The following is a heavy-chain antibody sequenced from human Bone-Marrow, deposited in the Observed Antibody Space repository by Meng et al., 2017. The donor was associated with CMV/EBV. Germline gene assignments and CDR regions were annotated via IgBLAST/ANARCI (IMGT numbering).Heavy chain of an antibody. V-gene: IGHV3-7*01. J-gene: IGHJ6*02. D-gene: IGHD3-3*01. CDR3: AKATYYDFWSGYYQYYYYGMAV. Sequence: GGSLRLSCAASGFTFSSYWMSWVGQAPGKGLEWVANIKQDGSEKYYVDSVKGRFTISRDNAKNSLYLQMKSLRAEDTAVYYCAKATYYDFWSGYYQYYYYGMAVWGQWATVPVYS. CDR1: GFTFSSYW. CDR2: IKQDGSEK.